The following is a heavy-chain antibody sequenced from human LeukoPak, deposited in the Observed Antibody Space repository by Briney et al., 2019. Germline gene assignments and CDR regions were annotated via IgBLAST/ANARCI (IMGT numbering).Heavy chain of an antibody. Sequence: PWGSLPLSCAASGFTFSSYWMHWVRQAPGKGLVWVSRINSDGSSTNYADSVKGRFTISRDNSKNTLYLQMNSLRAEDTAVYYCAKEYGYTYGEFDYWGQGTLVTVSS. J-gene: IGHJ4*02. V-gene: IGHV3-74*01. CDR2: INSDGSST. CDR3: AKEYGYTYGEFDY. D-gene: IGHD5-18*01. CDR1: GFTFSSYW.